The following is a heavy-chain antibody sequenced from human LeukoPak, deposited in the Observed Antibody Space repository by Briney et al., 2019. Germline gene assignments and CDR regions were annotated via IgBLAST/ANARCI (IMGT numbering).Heavy chain of an antibody. J-gene: IGHJ4*02. Sequence: SGTLSLTCTVSGDSINSLDLWSWVRQPPGKGLEWIGEMYLSGTTHSNPSVKSRVTTSIDKSKNQFFLNLSPVTAADTAVYYCAGLVGRYSSGLYYYYFDYWGQGTLVTVSS. V-gene: IGHV4-4*02. CDR3: AGLVGRYSSGLYYYYFDY. D-gene: IGHD3-22*01. CDR1: GDSINSLDL. CDR2: MYLSGTT.